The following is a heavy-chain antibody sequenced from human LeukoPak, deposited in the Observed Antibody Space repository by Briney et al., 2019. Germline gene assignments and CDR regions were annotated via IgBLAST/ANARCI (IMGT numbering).Heavy chain of an antibody. CDR1: GGSFSGYY. CDR2: INHSGST. CDR3: ARGTLKSPTRPRDY. J-gene: IGHJ4*02. Sequence: SETLSLTCAVYGGSFSGYYWSWIRQPPGKGLEWIGEINHSGSTNYNPSPKSRVTISVDTSKNQFSLKLTSVTAADTAVYYCARGTLKSPTRPRDYWGQGNLVTVSS. V-gene: IGHV4-34*01.